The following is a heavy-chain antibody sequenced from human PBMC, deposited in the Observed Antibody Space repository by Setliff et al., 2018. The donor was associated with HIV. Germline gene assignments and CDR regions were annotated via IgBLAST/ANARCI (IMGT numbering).Heavy chain of an antibody. V-gene: IGHV3-23*01. CDR2: ITGSSDII. Sequence: PGGSLRLSCAASGFTFSTYPMNWVRQAPGKGLEWVSYITGSSDIIHYADSVKGRFTISRDNSKNTLYLQMNYLRAEDTAAYYCAKRYFYTSGRSYFDYWGQGTLVTVSS. D-gene: IGHD3-10*01. CDR1: GFTFSTYP. J-gene: IGHJ4*02. CDR3: AKRYFYTSGRSYFDY.